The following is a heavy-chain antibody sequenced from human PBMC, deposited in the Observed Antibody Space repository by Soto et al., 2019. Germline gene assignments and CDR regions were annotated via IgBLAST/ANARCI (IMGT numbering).Heavy chain of an antibody. V-gene: IGHV3-30*18. CDR1: GFPFIRYE. D-gene: IGHD3-22*01. CDR2: ISHDGSNK. J-gene: IGHJ5*02. CDR3: AKDADFDTRNLHH. Sequence: QVQLEESGGGVVQPGRSLRLSCAASGFPFIRYEIHWVRQVHVSGLGWVALISHDGSNKYYVDSVKGRFIISRENSKNTVYLQMNRLRTEDTALYYCAKDADFDTRNLHHWGKGNLVTVSS.